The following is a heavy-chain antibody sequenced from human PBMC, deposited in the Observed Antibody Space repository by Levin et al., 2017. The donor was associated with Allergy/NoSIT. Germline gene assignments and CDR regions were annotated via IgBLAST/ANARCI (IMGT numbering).Heavy chain of an antibody. J-gene: IGHJ5*02. D-gene: IGHD6-13*01. Sequence: SGPTLVKPTQTLTLTCTFSGFSLSTSGVGVGWIRQPPGKALEWLALIYWDDDKRYSPSLKSRLTITKDTSKNQVVLTMTNMDPVDTATYYCAHMGPPAAAAAGYSAWGQGTLVTVSS. V-gene: IGHV2-5*02. CDR2: IYWDDDK. CDR1: GFSLSTSGVG. CDR3: AHMGPPAAAAAGYSA.